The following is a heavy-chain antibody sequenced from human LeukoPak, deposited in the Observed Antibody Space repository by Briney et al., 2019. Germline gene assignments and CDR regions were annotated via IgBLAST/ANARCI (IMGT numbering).Heavy chain of an antibody. V-gene: IGHV1-2*02. CDR1: GYTFTGYY. D-gene: IGHD2-2*01. Sequence: GASVKVSCKASGYTFTGYYTHWVRQAPGQGLEWMGWINPNSGGTNYAQKFQGRVTMTRDTSISTAYMELSRLRSDDTAVYYCATSRGYCSSTSCRDDYYFDYWGQGTLVTVSS. CDR3: ATSRGYCSSTSCRDDYYFDY. J-gene: IGHJ4*02. CDR2: INPNSGGT.